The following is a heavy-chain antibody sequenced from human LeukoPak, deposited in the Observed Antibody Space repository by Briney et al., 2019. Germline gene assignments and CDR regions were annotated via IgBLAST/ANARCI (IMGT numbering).Heavy chain of an antibody. Sequence: GGSLRLSCAASGFTVSSNYMSWVRQAPGKGLEWVSVIYSGGSTYYADSVKGRFTISRDNSKNTLYLQMNNLRAEDTAVYYCARGPSYYGFDYWGQGTLVTVSS. J-gene: IGHJ4*02. CDR1: GFTVSSNY. CDR2: IYSGGST. D-gene: IGHD1-26*01. CDR3: ARGPSYYGFDY. V-gene: IGHV3-66*02.